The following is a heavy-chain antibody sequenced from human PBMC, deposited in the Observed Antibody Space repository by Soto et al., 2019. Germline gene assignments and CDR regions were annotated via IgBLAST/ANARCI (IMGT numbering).Heavy chain of an antibody. J-gene: IGHJ5*02. V-gene: IGHV1-69*04. CDR2: IIPILGIA. CDR3: ANGYSGYDFWFDP. D-gene: IGHD5-12*01. CDR1: GGTFSRYA. Sequence: ASGKVSCKASGGTFSRYAISWVRQAPGQGLEWMGRIIPILGIANYAQKFQGRVTITADKSTSTAYMELSSLRSEDTAVYYCANGYSGYDFWFDPWGQGTLVTVSS.